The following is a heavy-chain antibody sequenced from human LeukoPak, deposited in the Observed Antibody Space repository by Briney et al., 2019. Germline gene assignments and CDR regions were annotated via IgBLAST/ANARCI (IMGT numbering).Heavy chain of an antibody. Sequence: GGSLRLSCVVSGFTFSDIHMSWLRQAPGKGLEWISYITNSGSDIEYADSVKGRFTISWDNAKKSLYLEMNTLRAEDTAIYYCACPYRSRFDYWGQGTLVTVSS. J-gene: IGHJ4*02. V-gene: IGHV3-11*01. CDR3: ACPYRSRFDY. CDR2: ITNSGSDI. CDR1: GFTFSDIH. D-gene: IGHD6-13*01.